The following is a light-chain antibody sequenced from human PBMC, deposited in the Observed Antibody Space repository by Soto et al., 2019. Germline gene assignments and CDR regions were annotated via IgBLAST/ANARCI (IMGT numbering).Light chain of an antibody. V-gene: IGLV1-40*01. CDR3: QSYDSSLSGWKV. CDR2: GNS. CDR1: SSNIGAGYD. Sequence: QAVVTQPPSVSGAPGQRVTISCTGSSSNIGAGYDVHWYQQLPGTAPKLLIYGNSNRPSGVPDRFSGSKSGTSASLAITGLQAEDEADYYGQSYDSSLSGWKVFGGGTKVTVL. J-gene: IGLJ2*01.